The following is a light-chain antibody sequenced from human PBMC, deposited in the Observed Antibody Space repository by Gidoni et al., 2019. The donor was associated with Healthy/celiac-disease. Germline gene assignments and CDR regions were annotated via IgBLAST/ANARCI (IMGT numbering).Light chain of an antibody. CDR2: GNS. J-gene: IGLJ3*02. CDR1: SYNIGAGYD. CDR3: QSYDSSLSGWV. Sequence: QSVLTQPPSVSEAPGQRVTISCTGSSYNIGAGYDVHWYPQLPGTAPKLLIYGNSNRPSGVPDRFSGSKSGTSASLAITGLQAEDEADYYCQSYDSSLSGWVFGGGTKLTVL. V-gene: IGLV1-40*01.